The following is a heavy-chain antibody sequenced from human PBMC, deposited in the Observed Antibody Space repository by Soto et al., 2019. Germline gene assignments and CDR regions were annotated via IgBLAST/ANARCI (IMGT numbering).Heavy chain of an antibody. J-gene: IGHJ4*02. D-gene: IGHD2-21*02. CDR3: ARRWGPAVEY. CDR2: IYYSGST. CDR1: GGSISSYY. Sequence: QVQLQESGPGLVKPSETLSLTCTVSGGSISSYYWSWIRQPPGKGLEWIGYIYYSGSTNYNPSLKSRVTISVDTSKNPFSLKLSSVTAADTAVYYCARRWGPAVEYWGQGTLVTVSS. V-gene: IGHV4-59*08.